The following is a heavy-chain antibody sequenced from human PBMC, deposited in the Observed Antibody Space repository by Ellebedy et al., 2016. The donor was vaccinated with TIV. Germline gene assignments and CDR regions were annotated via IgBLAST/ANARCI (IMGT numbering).Heavy chain of an antibody. CDR2: IIPIFGTA. CDR3: ARGDVVVTAIRDWYFDL. V-gene: IGHV1-69*13. Sequence: AASVKVSCKASGGTFSSYAISWVRQAPGQGLEWMGGIIPIFGTANYAQKFQGRVTITADESTSTAYMELSSLRSEDTAVYYCARGDVVVTAIRDWYFDLWGRGTLVTVSS. J-gene: IGHJ2*01. D-gene: IGHD2-21*02. CDR1: GGTFSSYA.